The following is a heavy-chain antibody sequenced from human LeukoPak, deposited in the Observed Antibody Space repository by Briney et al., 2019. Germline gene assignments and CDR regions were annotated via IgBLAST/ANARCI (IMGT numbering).Heavy chain of an antibody. D-gene: IGHD5-12*01. Sequence: GGSLRLSCAASGFTFSNYAMSWVRQAPGKGLEWISSMSGGGDYTYYADSVKGRFTISRDNSENTLYLQADSLRAEDTAVYYYGKGLNRDYSGIGDYWGQGTLVTVSS. V-gene: IGHV3-23*01. CDR1: GFTFSNYA. J-gene: IGHJ4*02. CDR3: GKGLNRDYSGIGDY. CDR2: MSGGGDYT.